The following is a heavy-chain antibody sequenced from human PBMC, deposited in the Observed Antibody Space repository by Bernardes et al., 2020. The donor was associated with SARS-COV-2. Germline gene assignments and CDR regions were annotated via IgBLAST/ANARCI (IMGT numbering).Heavy chain of an antibody. CDR1: GASISSGNW. CDR2: INHSGST. J-gene: IGHJ4*02. CDR3: VRMSSDNAYYDS. V-gene: IGHV4-4*02. Sequence: TLSLTCAVSGASISSGNWWSWLRQPPGKGLEWIGEINHSGSTDYNPSLKSRVSMSVDKSKNQLSLRLTSVSAADTAVYYCVRMSSDNAYYDSWGQGTLVTVSS. D-gene: IGHD3-16*01.